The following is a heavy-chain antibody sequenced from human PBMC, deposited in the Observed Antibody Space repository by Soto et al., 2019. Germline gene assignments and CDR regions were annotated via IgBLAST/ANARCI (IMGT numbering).Heavy chain of an antibody. CDR3: ASDQPRLYPSSSYYWFDP. D-gene: IGHD6-13*01. Sequence: ASSKLPCKAPGLTFTSNGIRWPRQAHGKGLKWMGWISAYNGNTNCAQKLQGRVTMTPDTLTSTAYMDLRSLRSDYTAVYYCASDQPRLYPSSSYYWFDPWGQGTLVTVSS. V-gene: IGHV1-18*01. CDR1: GLTFTSNG. CDR2: ISAYNGNT. J-gene: IGHJ5*02.